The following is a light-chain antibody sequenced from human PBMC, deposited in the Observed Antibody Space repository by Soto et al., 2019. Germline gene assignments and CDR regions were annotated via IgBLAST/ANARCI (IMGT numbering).Light chain of an antibody. J-gene: IGKJ1*01. CDR3: QQYDIWPPWT. V-gene: IGKV3-15*01. Sequence: EIEMTQSPATLSVSPGERATLSCRSSQSVGRKLAWYQQKPGQAPSLLIYDASNRAMGVPARFSGSGSGTEFTLTISSMPSEDVAVYPCQQYDIWPPWTFGQGNKVDI. CDR2: DAS. CDR1: QSVGRK.